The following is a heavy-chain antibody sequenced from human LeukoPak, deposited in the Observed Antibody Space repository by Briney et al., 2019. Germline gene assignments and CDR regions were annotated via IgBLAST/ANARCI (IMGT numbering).Heavy chain of an antibody. V-gene: IGHV3-30*04. Sequence: GRSLSLSCAASGFTFSTCAMHWVRQAPGKGLEWVAIISYDGRNKYYADSVKGRFTISRDNSENMLFLQMNSLRPEDTALYYCARNPYGDYPFDYWGQGTLVTVSS. CDR2: ISYDGRNK. CDR3: ARNPYGDYPFDY. J-gene: IGHJ4*02. CDR1: GFTFSTCA. D-gene: IGHD4-17*01.